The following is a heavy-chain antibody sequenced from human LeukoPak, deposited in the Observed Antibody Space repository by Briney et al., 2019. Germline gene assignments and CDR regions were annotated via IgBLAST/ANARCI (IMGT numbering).Heavy chain of an antibody. D-gene: IGHD2-15*01. Sequence: SQTLCLTCTVSGGSISRGSYYWSWIRQPAGKGLEWIGRIYTSGSTTYNPSLKSRVTISVDTSKNQFSLKPSSVTAADTAVYYCARGIFRLFRTVVATNWFDPWGQGTLVTVSS. J-gene: IGHJ5*02. V-gene: IGHV4-61*02. CDR1: GGSISRGSYY. CDR2: IYTSGST. CDR3: ARGIFRLFRTVVATNWFDP.